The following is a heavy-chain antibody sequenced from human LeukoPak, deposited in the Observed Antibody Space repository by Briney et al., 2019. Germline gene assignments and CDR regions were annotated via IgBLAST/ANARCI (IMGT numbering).Heavy chain of an antibody. V-gene: IGHV3-23*01. Sequence: GSLRLSCAASGFTFSSNAMTWVRQAPGQGLEWVSSVSETSSHTFYADSVKGRFTFSRDNTKNTLFLQMNSLRVEDTAMYYCAKDFSSSWQFDPWGQGTLVTVSS. D-gene: IGHD6-13*01. CDR1: GFTFSSNA. J-gene: IGHJ5*02. CDR3: AKDFSSSWQFDP. CDR2: VSETSSHT.